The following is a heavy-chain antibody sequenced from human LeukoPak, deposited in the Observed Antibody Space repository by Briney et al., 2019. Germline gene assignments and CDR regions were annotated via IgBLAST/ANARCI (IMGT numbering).Heavy chain of an antibody. CDR2: FYRGGST. J-gene: IGHJ4*02. Sequence: SETLSLTCAVSGYSISSGYYWGWIRQPPGKGLEWIGSFYRGGSTYYNPSLKSRVTISVDTSKNQLSLKVSSVTAADTAMYYCARHSGSSSYFDYWGQGTLVTVSS. CDR3: ARHSGSSSYFDY. D-gene: IGHD6-6*01. CDR1: GYSISSGYY. V-gene: IGHV4-38-2*01.